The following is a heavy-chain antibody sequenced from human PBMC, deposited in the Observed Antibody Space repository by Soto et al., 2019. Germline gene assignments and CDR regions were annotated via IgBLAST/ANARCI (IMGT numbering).Heavy chain of an antibody. V-gene: IGHV4-59*08. Sequence: QVQLQESGPGLVKPSETLSLTCTVSGGSFSPNYWAWIRQPPGKGLEWVGYIYYSGTTSYNPSLKSRVTLSLETSMSQSSLRLSSVTASDTAVYYCARLGAYYQSLDPWGQGTLVTVSS. D-gene: IGHD2-21*01. CDR3: ARLGAYYQSLDP. CDR2: IYYSGTT. CDR1: GGSFSPNY. J-gene: IGHJ5*02.